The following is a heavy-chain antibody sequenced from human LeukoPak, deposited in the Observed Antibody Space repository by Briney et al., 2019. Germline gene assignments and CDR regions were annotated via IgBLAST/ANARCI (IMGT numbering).Heavy chain of an antibody. CDR3: ASSLLAMVRGVIPGPYYYYVDV. J-gene: IGHJ6*03. V-gene: IGHV1-46*01. D-gene: IGHD3-10*01. Sequence: ASVKVSCKASGYTFTSYYMHWVRQAPGQGLEWMGIINPSGGSTSYAQKFQGRVTMTRDMSTSTVYMELSSLRSEDTAVYYCASSLLAMVRGVIPGPYYYYVDVWGKGTTVTVSS. CDR2: INPSGGST. CDR1: GYTFTSYY.